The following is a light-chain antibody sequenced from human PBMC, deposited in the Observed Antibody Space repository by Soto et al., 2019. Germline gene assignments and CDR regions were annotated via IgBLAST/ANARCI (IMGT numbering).Light chain of an antibody. CDR2: DVT. J-gene: IGLJ1*01. V-gene: IGLV2-8*01. CDR3: RSYGGTNNHHV. CDR1: GSEIGCYNS. Sequence: QSVLTQPPSASGSPGQSVTISCTGSGSEIGCYNSVSWYQQLPGKVPKILIYDVTKRPSGVPDRFCGSKSGNAASRTVSRLQAEDEADYYCRSYGGTNNHHVFGTGTKVTVL.